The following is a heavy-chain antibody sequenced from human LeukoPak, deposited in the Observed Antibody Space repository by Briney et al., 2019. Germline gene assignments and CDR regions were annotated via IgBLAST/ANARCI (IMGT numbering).Heavy chain of an antibody. D-gene: IGHD5-24*01. CDR3: ARKGARSRLGGYKYDAFDI. CDR2: INHSGST. Sequence: SETLSLTCAVYGGSFSGYYWSWIRQPPGKGLEWIGEINHSGSTNYNPSLKSRVTISVDTSKNQSSLTLSSVTAADTAVYYCARKGARSRLGGYKYDAFDIWGQGTMVTVSS. V-gene: IGHV4-34*01. CDR1: GGSFSGYY. J-gene: IGHJ3*02.